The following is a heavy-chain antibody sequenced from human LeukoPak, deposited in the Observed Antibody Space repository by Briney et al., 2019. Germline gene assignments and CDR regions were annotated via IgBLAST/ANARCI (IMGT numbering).Heavy chain of an antibody. CDR1: GFTFNTYA. CDR2: ISDSGINT. Sequence: PGGSLRLSCAASGFTFNTYAKTWVRQAPGKGLQWVSAISDSGINTYYADSVKGRFTISRDNSKNTLYLQMNSLRAEDTAVYYCAKYLRETGGPTYFFDYWGPGTLVAVSS. CDR3: AKYLRETGGPTYFFDY. D-gene: IGHD2-21*01. V-gene: IGHV3-23*01. J-gene: IGHJ4*02.